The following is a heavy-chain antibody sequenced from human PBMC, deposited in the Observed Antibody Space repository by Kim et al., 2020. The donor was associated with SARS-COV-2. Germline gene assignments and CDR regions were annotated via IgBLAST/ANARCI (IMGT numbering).Heavy chain of an antibody. J-gene: IGHJ3*02. V-gene: IGHV4-59*01. CDR3: ARDIVGATTRAFDI. D-gene: IGHD1-26*01. Sequence: NPSLKSRVTISVDTSKNQFSLKLSSVTAADTAVYYCARDIVGATTRAFDIWGQGTMVTVSS.